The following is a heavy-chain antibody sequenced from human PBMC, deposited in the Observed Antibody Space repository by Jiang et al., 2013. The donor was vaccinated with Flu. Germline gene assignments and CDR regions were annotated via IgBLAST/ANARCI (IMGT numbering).Heavy chain of an antibody. CDR1: GDSVSSNSAP. J-gene: IGHJ5*02. V-gene: IGHV6-1*01. Sequence: QTLSLTCAISGDSVSSNSAPWNWIRQSPSRGLEWLGRTYYRSKWYNDYAVSVKSRITINPDTSKNQFSLQLNSVTPEDTAVYYCARVSTASSYSSGWYNWFDPWGQGTLVTVSS. CDR3: ARVSTASSYSSGWYNWFDP. D-gene: IGHD6-19*01. CDR2: TYYRSKWYN.